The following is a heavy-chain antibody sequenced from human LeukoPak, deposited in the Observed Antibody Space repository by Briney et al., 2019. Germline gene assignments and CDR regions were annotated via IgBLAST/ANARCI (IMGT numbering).Heavy chain of an antibody. V-gene: IGHV1-69*13. J-gene: IGHJ4*02. D-gene: IGHD3-10*01. CDR2: IIPIFGTA. Sequence: SVKVSCKAPGGTFSSYAISWVRQAPGQGLEWMGGIIPIFGTANYAQKFQGRVTITADESTSTAYMELSSLRSEDTAVYYCASPANYGSGSYLSWGQGTLVTVSS. CDR3: ASPANYGSGSYLS. CDR1: GGTFSSYA.